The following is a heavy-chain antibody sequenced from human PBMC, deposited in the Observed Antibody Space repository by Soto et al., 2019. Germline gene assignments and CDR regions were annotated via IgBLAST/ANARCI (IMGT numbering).Heavy chain of an antibody. Sequence: QVHLQESGPGLVKPSETLSLTCTVSGGSISSGGYYWSWIRQHPGKGLEWIGYSYYSGSTYYNPSLKSRVTTSVDTSKNQFSLKLSSVTAADTAVYYCASSVWSGAPFFDYWGQGTLVTVSS. V-gene: IGHV4-31*03. CDR3: ASSVWSGAPFFDY. CDR1: GGSISSGGYY. D-gene: IGHD3-10*01. CDR2: SYYSGST. J-gene: IGHJ4*02.